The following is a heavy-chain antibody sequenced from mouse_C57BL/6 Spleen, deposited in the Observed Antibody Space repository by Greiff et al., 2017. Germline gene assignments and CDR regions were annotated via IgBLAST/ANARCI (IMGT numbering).Heavy chain of an antibody. CDR2: IDPSDSYT. Sequence: VQLQQPGAELVMPGASVKLSCKASGYTFTSYWMHWVKQRPGQGLEWIGEIDPSDSYTNYNQKFKGKSTLTVDKSSSTAYMQLSSLTSEDSAVYYCARHHYYGSSYFDYWGQGTTLTVSS. V-gene: IGHV1-69*01. CDR1: GYTFTSYW. J-gene: IGHJ2*01. D-gene: IGHD1-1*01. CDR3: ARHHYYGSSYFDY.